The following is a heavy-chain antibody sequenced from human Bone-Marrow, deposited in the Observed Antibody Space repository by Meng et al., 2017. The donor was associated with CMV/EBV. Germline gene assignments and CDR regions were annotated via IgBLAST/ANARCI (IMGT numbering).Heavy chain of an antibody. CDR3: ARRSRMDV. CDR2: ISSSSSTI. CDR1: GFTFSSYS. J-gene: IGHJ6*02. V-gene: IGHV3-48*04. Sequence: GGSLRLSCAASGFTFSSYSMNWVRQAPGKGLEWVSYISSSSSTIYYADSVKGRFTISRDNAKNSLYLQMNSLRAEDTAVYYCARRSRMDVWGQGTTVTFSS.